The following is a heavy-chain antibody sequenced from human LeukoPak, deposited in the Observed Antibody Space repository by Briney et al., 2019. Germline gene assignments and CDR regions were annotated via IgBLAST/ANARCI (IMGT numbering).Heavy chain of an antibody. Sequence: GGSLRLSCAASGFTFSSYSMNWVRQAPGKGLEWVSYISSSSSTIYYADSVKGRFTISRDNAKNSLYLQMNSLRAADTAVYYCAREYCSGGSCYGFDYWGQGALVTVSS. V-gene: IGHV3-48*01. CDR2: ISSSSSTI. D-gene: IGHD2-15*01. J-gene: IGHJ4*02. CDR1: GFTFSSYS. CDR3: AREYCSGGSCYGFDY.